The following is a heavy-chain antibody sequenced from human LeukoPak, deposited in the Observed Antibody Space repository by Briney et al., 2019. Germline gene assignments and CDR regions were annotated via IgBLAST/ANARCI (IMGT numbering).Heavy chain of an antibody. J-gene: IGHJ4*02. CDR2: IKQDGSEK. CDR1: GFTFSSYW. Sequence: GGSLRLSCAAPGFTFSSYWMSWVRQAPGKGLEWVANIKQDGSEKYYVDSVKGRFTISRDNAKNSLYLQMNSLRAEDTAVYYCARGSYGDYEYWGQGTLVTVSS. CDR3: ARGSYGDYEY. D-gene: IGHD4-17*01. V-gene: IGHV3-7*01.